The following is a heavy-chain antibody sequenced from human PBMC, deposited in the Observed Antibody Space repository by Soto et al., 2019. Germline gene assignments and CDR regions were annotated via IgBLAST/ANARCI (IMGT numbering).Heavy chain of an antibody. CDR2: INPNSGGT. D-gene: IGHD2-15*01. CDR1: GYTFTGYY. J-gene: IGHJ4*02. V-gene: IGHV1-2*02. CDR3: ARDPTVVVVAATFPYYFDY. Sequence: QVQLVQSGAEVKKPGASVKVSCKASGYTFTGYYMHWVRQAPGQGLEWMGWINPNSGGTNYAQKFQGRVTMTRDTSISIAYMELSRLRSDDTAVYYCARDPTVVVVAATFPYYFDYWGQGTLVTVSS.